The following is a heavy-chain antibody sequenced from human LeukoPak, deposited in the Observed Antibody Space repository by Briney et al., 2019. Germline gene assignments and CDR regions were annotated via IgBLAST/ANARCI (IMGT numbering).Heavy chain of an antibody. J-gene: IGHJ4*02. CDR3: AKCQASSGYYTSLDY. Sequence: SLRLSCAASGFTFYDYAMHWVRQAPGKGLEWVSGISWNSGSIGYADSVKGRFTISRDNAKNSLYLQMNSLRAEDTASYYCAKCQASSGYYTSLDYWGQGTLVTVSS. CDR1: GFTFYDYA. D-gene: IGHD3-22*01. V-gene: IGHV3-9*01. CDR2: ISWNSGSI.